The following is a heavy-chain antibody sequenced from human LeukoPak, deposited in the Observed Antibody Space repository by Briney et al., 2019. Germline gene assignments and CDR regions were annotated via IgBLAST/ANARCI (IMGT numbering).Heavy chain of an antibody. CDR2: ISGSGGST. Sequence: PGGTLRLSCAAAGFTFSSYGMSWVRQAPGKGLEWVPAISGSGGSTYYADSVKGRFTISRDNSKNTLYLQMNSLRAEDTAVYYCAKDPACSSTSCHNPYYYYYYMDVWGKGTTVTISS. CDR1: GFTFSSYG. D-gene: IGHD2-2*01. V-gene: IGHV3-23*01. J-gene: IGHJ6*03. CDR3: AKDPACSSTSCHNPYYYYYYMDV.